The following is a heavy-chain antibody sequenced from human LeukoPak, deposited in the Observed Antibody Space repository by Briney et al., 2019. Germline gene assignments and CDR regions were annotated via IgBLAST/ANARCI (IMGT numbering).Heavy chain of an antibody. J-gene: IGHJ4*02. CDR3: ARNRLGDPSMVANDY. Sequence: GGSLRPSCAASGFTFTGYSMTWVRQAPGKGLEWVSSISSIPSYIYYADSVKGRFTISRDNAKNSLYLQMNSLRAEDTAVYYCARNRLGDPSMVANDYWGQGTLVTVSS. V-gene: IGHV3-21*01. D-gene: IGHD5-12*01. CDR1: GFTFTGYS. CDR2: ISSIPSYI.